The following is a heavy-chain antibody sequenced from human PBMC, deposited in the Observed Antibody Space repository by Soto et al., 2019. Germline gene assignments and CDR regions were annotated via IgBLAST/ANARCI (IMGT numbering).Heavy chain of an antibody. CDR2: IRSKNYGRTT. CDR3: SRPSYYYDSSGFEPGAFDI. V-gene: IGHV3-49*03. J-gene: IGHJ3*02. Sequence: SLRLSCTGSGFTFGNNAMTWFRQAPGKGLGGVGFIRSKNYGRTTEYAASVQGRFTISRDDSKGIAYLEMNSLTTDDTAVYYCSRPSYYYDSSGFEPGAFDIWGQGTMVTVSS. CDR1: GFTFGNNA. D-gene: IGHD3-22*01.